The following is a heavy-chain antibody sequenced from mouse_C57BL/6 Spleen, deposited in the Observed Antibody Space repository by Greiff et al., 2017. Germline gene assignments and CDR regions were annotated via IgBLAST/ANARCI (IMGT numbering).Heavy chain of an antibody. D-gene: IGHD2-1*01. CDR1: GYTFTSYW. J-gene: IGHJ2*01. Sequence: VQLQQSGTVLARPGASVKMSCKTSGYTFTSYWMHWVKQRPGQGLEWIGAIYPGNSDTSYNQKFKGKAKLTAVTSASTAYMELSSLTNEDSAVYYCTREDYGNYVVFDCWGQGTTLTVSS. CDR2: IYPGNSDT. V-gene: IGHV1-5*01. CDR3: TREDYGNYVVFDC.